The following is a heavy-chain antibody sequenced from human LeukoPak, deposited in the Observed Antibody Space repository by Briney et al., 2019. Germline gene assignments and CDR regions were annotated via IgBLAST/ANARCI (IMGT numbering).Heavy chain of an antibody. CDR3: AKSSAGITWFDP. Sequence: GGSLRLSCAASGFSFSSSGTHWVRQAPGKGPEWVAFTRFDDSYKAYGDSVKGRFTISRDNSKNTLYLQMDSLRSDDTAVYYCAKSSAGITWFDPWGQGTLVTVSS. V-gene: IGHV3-30*02. CDR1: GFSFSSSG. J-gene: IGHJ5*02. CDR2: TRFDDSYK. D-gene: IGHD1-1*01.